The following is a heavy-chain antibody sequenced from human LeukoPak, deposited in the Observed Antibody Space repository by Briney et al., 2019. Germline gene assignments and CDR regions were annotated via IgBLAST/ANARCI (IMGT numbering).Heavy chain of an antibody. V-gene: IGHV3-23*01. J-gene: IGHJ4*02. Sequence: GGSLRLSCAASGFTFSSYAMSWVRQAPGKGLEWVSAISGSGGSTYYADSVKGRFTISRDNSKNTLYLQMNSLRAEDTAVYYCAKDGPRYYYDSSGYSPYYSDYWGQGTLVTVSS. CDR3: AKDGPRYYYDSSGYSPYYSDY. CDR2: ISGSGGST. CDR1: GFTFSSYA. D-gene: IGHD3-22*01.